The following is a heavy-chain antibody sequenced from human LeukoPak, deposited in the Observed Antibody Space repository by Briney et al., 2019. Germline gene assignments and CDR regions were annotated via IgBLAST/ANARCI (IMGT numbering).Heavy chain of an antibody. V-gene: IGHV3-7*01. D-gene: IGHD3-9*01. J-gene: IGHJ6*03. CDR1: GFRFSTYW. Sequence: PGGSLRLSCAASGFRFSTYWMSWVRQAPGKGLEWVANIKQDGNEKYYVDSVKGRFTISRDNSKNTLYLQMNSLRAEDTAVYYCAREYDILTGEDYMDVWGKGTTVTVSS. CDR3: AREYDILTGEDYMDV. CDR2: IKQDGNEK.